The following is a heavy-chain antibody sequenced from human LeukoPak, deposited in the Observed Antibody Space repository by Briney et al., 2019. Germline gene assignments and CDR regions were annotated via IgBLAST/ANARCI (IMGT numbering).Heavy chain of an antibody. D-gene: IGHD3-16*01. J-gene: IGHJ6*02. Sequence: PGGPLRLSCAASGFTFSSYGMHWVRQAPGKGLEWVAVIWYDGSNKYYADSVKGRFTISRDNSKNTLYLQMNSLRAEDTAVYYCARAVAGEQVYYYYGMDVWGQGTTVTVSS. CDR1: GFTFSSYG. V-gene: IGHV3-33*01. CDR3: ARAVAGEQVYYYYGMDV. CDR2: IWYDGSNK.